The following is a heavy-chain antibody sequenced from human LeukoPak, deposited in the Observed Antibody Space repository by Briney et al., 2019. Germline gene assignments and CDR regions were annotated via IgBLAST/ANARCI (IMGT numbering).Heavy chain of an antibody. V-gene: IGHV4-39*07. D-gene: IGHD6-13*01. CDR3: ARDAYESSSGALDSPHGAFDI. J-gene: IGHJ3*02. CDR1: GGSISRSSYY. Sequence: SETLSLTCTVSGGSISRSSYYWGWIRQPPGKGLEWIGSIYYSGSTYYNPSLKRRVTISVDTSKNQFSLKLSSVTVADTAVYYCARDAYESSSGALDSPHGAFDIWGQGTMVTVSS. CDR2: IYYSGST.